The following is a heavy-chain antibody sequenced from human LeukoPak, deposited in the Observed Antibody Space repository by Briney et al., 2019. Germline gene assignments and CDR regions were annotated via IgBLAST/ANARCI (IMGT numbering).Heavy chain of an antibody. CDR2: ISSSSNYI. J-gene: IGHJ6*03. V-gene: IGHV3-21*01. Sequence: GGSLRLSCAVSGFTFSSYSMNWVRQAPGKGLEWVSSISSSSNYIYYADSVRGRFTISRDNAKNSLSLQMNSLRAEDTAVYYCARNRLLEDRDYHYYYYMDVWGIGTTVTVSS. CDR1: GFTFSSYS. D-gene: IGHD1-1*01. CDR3: ARNRLLEDRDYHYYYYMDV.